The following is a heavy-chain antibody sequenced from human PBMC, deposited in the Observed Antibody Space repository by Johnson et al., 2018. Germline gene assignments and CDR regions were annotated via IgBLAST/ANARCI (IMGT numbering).Heavy chain of an antibody. D-gene: IGHD4-23*01. V-gene: IGHV4-59*01. Sequence: QVQLQESGPGLVKPSETLSLTCTVSGGSISSYYWSWIRQPPGKGLEWIGYIYSSGSTNYNPPLKSRVTISVDTSKNQFSLKLSPVTAADTAVYYCARETDYVGYYGMDVWGQGTTVTVSS. CDR1: GGSISSYY. CDR3: ARETDYVGYYGMDV. CDR2: IYSSGST. J-gene: IGHJ6*02.